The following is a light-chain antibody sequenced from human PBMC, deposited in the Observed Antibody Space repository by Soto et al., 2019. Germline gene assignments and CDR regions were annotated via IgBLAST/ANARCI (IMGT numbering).Light chain of an antibody. J-gene: IGKJ4*01. CDR1: QSVSNY. CDR3: QQRSNWPLLT. V-gene: IGKV3-11*01. CDR2: DAS. Sequence: EIVLTQSPATLSLSPGERATLSCRASQSVSNYLACYQQKPGQAPRLLIYDASNRATGIPVRFSGSGSGTDVTLTISSLEPEDFAVYYCQQRSNWPLLTFGGGTKVEIK.